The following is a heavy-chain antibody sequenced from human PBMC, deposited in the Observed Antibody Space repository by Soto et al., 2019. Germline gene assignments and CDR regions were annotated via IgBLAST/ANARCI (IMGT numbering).Heavy chain of an antibody. J-gene: IGHJ6*02. CDR1: GGSISSYY. CDR2: IYYSGST. CDR3: ARGPYDSPSIYYYYYGMDV. V-gene: IGHV4-59*01. D-gene: IGHD3-3*01. Sequence: LSLTCTVSGGSISSYYWSWIRQPPGKGLEWIGYIYYSGSTNYNPSLKSRVTISVDTSKNQFSLKLSSVTAADTAVYYCARGPYDSPSIYYYYYGMDVWGQGTTVTVSS.